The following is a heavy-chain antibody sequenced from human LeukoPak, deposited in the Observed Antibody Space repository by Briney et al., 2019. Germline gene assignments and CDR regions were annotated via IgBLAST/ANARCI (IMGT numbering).Heavy chain of an antibody. J-gene: IGHJ3*02. CDR1: GGSISSYY. D-gene: IGHD5-24*01. V-gene: IGHV4-59*12. CDR3: ARGVEAAFDI. CDR2: IYYSGST. Sequence: PSETLSLTCTVSGGSISSYYWSWIRQPPGKGLEWIGYIYYSGSTYYNPSLKSRVTISVDTSKNQFSLKLSSVTAADTAVYYCARGVEAAFDIWGQGTMVTVSS.